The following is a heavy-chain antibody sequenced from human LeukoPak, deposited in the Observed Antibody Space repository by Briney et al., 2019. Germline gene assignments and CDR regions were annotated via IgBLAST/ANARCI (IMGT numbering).Heavy chain of an antibody. CDR3: AKGGYCSSTSCYE. CDR2: MSSDGGHK. D-gene: IGHD2-2*01. CDR1: GFVFSNYA. J-gene: IGHJ4*02. V-gene: IGHV3-30-3*01. Sequence: PGGSLRLSCAASGFVFSNYAMHWVRQAPGKGLEWVAVMSSDGGHKYYADSVKGRFTISRDNSKNTLYLQMNSLRAEDTAVYYCAKGGYCSSTSCYEWGQGTLVTVSS.